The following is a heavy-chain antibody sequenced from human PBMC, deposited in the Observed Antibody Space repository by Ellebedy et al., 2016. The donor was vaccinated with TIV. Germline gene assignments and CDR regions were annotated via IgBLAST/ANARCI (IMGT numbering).Heavy chain of an antibody. Sequence: PGGSLRLSCAASGFSFSGYWMSWVRQAPGKGLEWVANIYEDGSATYYVDSVKGRFTISRDNAKNSLYLQMNSLRAEDTAVYYCVREKWQYDYWGQGTLVTVTS. CDR2: IYEDGSAT. CDR1: GFSFSGYW. J-gene: IGHJ4*02. D-gene: IGHD5-12*01. CDR3: VREKWQYDY. V-gene: IGHV3-7*03.